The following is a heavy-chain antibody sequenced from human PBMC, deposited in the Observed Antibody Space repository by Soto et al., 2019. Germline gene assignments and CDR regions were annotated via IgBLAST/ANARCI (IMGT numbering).Heavy chain of an antibody. V-gene: IGHV4-34*01. CDR3: ARPNSSGPFDY. CDR2: ITHSGST. J-gene: IGHJ4*02. D-gene: IGHD3-22*01. Sequence: QVQLQQWGAGLLKPSETLSLTCAVYGGSFSGYYWSWIRQPPGKGLEWIGEITHSGSTNYNPSLKSRVTISVDTSKNQFSLKLSSVTAAYTAVYYCARPNSSGPFDYWGQGTLVTVSS. CDR1: GGSFSGYY.